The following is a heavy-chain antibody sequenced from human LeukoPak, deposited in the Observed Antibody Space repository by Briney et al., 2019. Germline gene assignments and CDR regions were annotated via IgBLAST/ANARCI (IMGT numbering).Heavy chain of an antibody. CDR1: GFTFSSYA. Sequence: GGSLRLSCAASGFTFSSYAMSWVRQAPGKGLEWVSAISGSGGSTYCADSVKGRFTISRDNSKNTLYLQMNSLRAEDTAVYYCAKAPEPGIAVAGTVDYWGQGTLVTVSS. V-gene: IGHV3-23*01. D-gene: IGHD6-19*01. CDR3: AKAPEPGIAVAGTVDY. J-gene: IGHJ4*02. CDR2: ISGSGGST.